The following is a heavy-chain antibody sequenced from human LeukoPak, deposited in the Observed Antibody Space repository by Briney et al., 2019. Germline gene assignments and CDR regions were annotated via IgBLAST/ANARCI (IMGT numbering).Heavy chain of an antibody. CDR1: GGSISSHF. J-gene: IGHJ5*02. CDR3: ARDFLECSRASCLNWFDP. D-gene: IGHD2-2*01. CDR2: IYYSGTT. Sequence: SETLSLTCTVSGGSISSHFWTWLRQPPGKGREGVGYIYYSGTTNNKPSLKSRVRISVDTSKNEFSLRLSSVTAADTAVYYCARDFLECSRASCLNWFDPWGQGTLVTVSS. V-gene: IGHV4-59*11.